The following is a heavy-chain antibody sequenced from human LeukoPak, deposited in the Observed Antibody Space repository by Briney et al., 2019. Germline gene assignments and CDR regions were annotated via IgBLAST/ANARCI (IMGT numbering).Heavy chain of an antibody. J-gene: IGHJ4*02. D-gene: IGHD2-15*01. CDR2: INHSGST. Sequence: SETLSLTCAVYGGSFSGYYWSWIRQPPGKGLEWIGEINHSGSTNYNPSLKSRVTISVDTSKNQFSLKLSSVTAADAAVYYCARGYCSGGSCLHLDCWGQGTLVTVSS. CDR1: GGSFSGYY. CDR3: ARGYCSGGSCLHLDC. V-gene: IGHV4-34*01.